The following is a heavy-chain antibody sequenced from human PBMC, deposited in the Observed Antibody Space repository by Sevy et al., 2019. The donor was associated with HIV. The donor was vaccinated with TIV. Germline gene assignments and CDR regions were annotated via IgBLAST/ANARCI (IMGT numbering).Heavy chain of an antibody. J-gene: IGHJ6*03. CDR1: GYTFTSYA. CDR3: ARDGWGYYYYYMDV. D-gene: IGHD6-19*01. V-gene: IGHV1-3*01. Sequence: ASVKVSCKASGYTFTSYAMHWVRQAPGQRLEWMGWINAGNGNTKYSQKFQGRVTITRDTSASTAYMELSSLRSEDMAVYYCARDGWGYYYYYMDVWGKGTTVTVSS. CDR2: INAGNGNT.